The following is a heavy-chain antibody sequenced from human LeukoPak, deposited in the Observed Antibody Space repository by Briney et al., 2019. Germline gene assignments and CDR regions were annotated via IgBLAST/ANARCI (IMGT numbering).Heavy chain of an antibody. CDR1: GFTFSNHA. V-gene: IGHV3-23*01. D-gene: IGHD3-16*01. CDR2: ISGSGDTT. Sequence: GGSLRLSCAASGFTFSNHAMSWVRKAPGKGLEWVSAISGSGDTTYYADSVKGRFTISRDNSKNTLYLQMNGLRAEDTALYYCAKDRLPVQRGIDFWGQGTLVTVSS. J-gene: IGHJ4*02. CDR3: AKDRLPVQRGIDF.